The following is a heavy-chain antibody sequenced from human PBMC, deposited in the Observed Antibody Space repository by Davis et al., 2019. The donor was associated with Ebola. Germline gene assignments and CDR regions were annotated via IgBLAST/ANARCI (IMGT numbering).Heavy chain of an antibody. J-gene: IGHJ6*04. CDR1: GGTFSSYA. CDR3: ARGSPKDYPYYYGMDV. D-gene: IGHD4-11*01. Sequence: AASVKVSCKASGGTFSSYAISWVRQAPGQGLEWMGGIIPIFGTANYAQKFQGRVTITADESTSTAYMELSSLRSEDTAVYYCARGSPKDYPYYYGMDVWGKGTTVTVSS. V-gene: IGHV1-69*13. CDR2: IIPIFGTA.